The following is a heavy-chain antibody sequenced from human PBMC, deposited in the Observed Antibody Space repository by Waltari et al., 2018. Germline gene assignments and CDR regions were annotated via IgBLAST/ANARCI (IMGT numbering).Heavy chain of an antibody. Sequence: QVQLLQSGAEVKKPGSSVKVSCNTPGGSLSSYSFRWVRQAPGQGPQWMGGFIPIFGTATYPQKFQGRVTITADESTSTTYMELSGLTSDDTAVYYCTTDLGGYQKYYFNSWGQGTLVTVSS. CDR2: FIPIFGTA. V-gene: IGHV1-69*01. D-gene: IGHD5-12*01. J-gene: IGHJ4*02. CDR3: TTDLGGYQKYYFNS. CDR1: GGSLSSYS.